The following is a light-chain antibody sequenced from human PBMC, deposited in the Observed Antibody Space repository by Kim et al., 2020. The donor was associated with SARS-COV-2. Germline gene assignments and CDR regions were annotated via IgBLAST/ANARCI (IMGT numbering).Light chain of an antibody. J-gene: IGLJ2*01. V-gene: IGLV6-57*02. CDR2: EDN. CDR3: QSYDSSNHVV. Sequence: KTVTIDSTGSSDSLTGKYAQWCQQRPGSAPPTVSYEDNQRPSGVPDLFSGSIDSSSNSASLTISGLKTEDEADYYCQSYDSSNHVVFGGGTKLTVL. CDR1: SDSLTGKY.